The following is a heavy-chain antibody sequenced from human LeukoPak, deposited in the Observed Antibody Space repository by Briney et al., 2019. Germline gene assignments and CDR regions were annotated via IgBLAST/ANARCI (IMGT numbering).Heavy chain of an antibody. CDR1: GYTFSNYG. J-gene: IGHJ4*02. Sequence: ASVKVSCKASGYTFSNYGISWVRQAPGQGLEGMGWSSAFSANTNYAQKFQGRVTMTTDTSTNTVYMELRSLTSDDTAVYYCATKRGGGPEDYWGQGTLVTVSP. D-gene: IGHD2-8*01. CDR3: ATKRGGGPEDY. V-gene: IGHV1-18*01. CDR2: SSAFSANT.